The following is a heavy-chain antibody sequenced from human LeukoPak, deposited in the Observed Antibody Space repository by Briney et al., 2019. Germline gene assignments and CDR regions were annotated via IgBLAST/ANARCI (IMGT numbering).Heavy chain of an antibody. CDR3: ARGANEGFDP. V-gene: IGHV3-13*01. CDR1: GFTFSSYD. Sequence: PGGSLRLSCAASGFTFSSYDMHWVRQAPGKGLEWVSATATTGDTFYSGSVKGRFTISRENAKNSLYLQMRSLRAGDTAVYYCARGANEGFDPWGQGTLVTVSS. CDR2: TATTGDT. J-gene: IGHJ5*02.